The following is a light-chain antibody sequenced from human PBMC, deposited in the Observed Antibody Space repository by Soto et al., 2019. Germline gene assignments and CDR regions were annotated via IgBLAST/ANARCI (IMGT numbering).Light chain of an antibody. J-gene: IGKJ4*01. V-gene: IGKV3-11*01. CDR3: QQHRNWPLT. Sequence: EIVLTQSPATLSLSPGERATITCRASQTVSSSLAWYQQKPGQAPTLLIYEVSNRDTGVPARFSGSGSGADFTLTISSLEAGDFALYYCQQHRNWPLTFGGGTKVDIK. CDR2: EVS. CDR1: QTVSSS.